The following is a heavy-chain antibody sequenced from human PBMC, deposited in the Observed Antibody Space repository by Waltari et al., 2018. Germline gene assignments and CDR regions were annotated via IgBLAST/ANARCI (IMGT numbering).Heavy chain of an antibody. J-gene: IGHJ4*02. V-gene: IGHV1-69*13. CDR3: ASDITGTTGFDY. CDR1: GGPFSGYA. CDR2: TIPICGTA. D-gene: IGHD1-7*01. Sequence: QVQLVQSGAEVKKPGSSVKVSCKASGGPFSGYAISWVRQAPGHGLEGMGGTIPICGTANYAQKVHGRVTITADESTSTAYMELSSLRSEDTAVYYCASDITGTTGFDYWGQGTLVTVSS.